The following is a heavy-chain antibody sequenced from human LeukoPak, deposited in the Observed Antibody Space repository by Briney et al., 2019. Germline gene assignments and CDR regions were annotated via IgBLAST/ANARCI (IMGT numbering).Heavy chain of an antibody. J-gene: IGHJ4*02. CDR2: IRYDGSNK. Sequence: GGSLRLSCAASGFTFSSYGMHWVRQAPGKGLEWVAFIRYDGSNKYYADSVKGRFTISRDNSKNTLYLQMNSLRAEDTAVYYCAKDRSAARPPYYFDYWGQGTLVTVSS. CDR3: AKDRSAARPPYYFDY. V-gene: IGHV3-30*02. CDR1: GFTFSSYG. D-gene: IGHD6-6*01.